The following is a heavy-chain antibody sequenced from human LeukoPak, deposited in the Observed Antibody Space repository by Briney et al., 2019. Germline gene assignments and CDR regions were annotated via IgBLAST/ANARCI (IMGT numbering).Heavy chain of an antibody. CDR1: GGSFSGYN. CDR3: ASGGYRHGYYYGMDV. D-gene: IGHD5-18*01. Sequence: PSETLSLTCAVYGGSFSGYNWSWIRQPPGKGLEWIGEINHSGSTNYNPSLKSRVTISVDTSKNQFSLKLSSVTAADTAVYYCASGGYRHGYYYGMDVWGKGTTVTVSS. V-gene: IGHV4-34*01. J-gene: IGHJ6*04. CDR2: INHSGST.